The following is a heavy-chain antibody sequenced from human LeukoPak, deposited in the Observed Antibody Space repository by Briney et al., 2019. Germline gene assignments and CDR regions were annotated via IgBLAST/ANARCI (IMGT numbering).Heavy chain of an antibody. J-gene: IGHJ4*02. CDR1: GFPFGDSF. CDR2: ISSRGTTI. D-gene: IGHD2-15*01. Sequence: PGGSLRLSCTASGFPFGDSFITWVRQAPGKGLEGISYISSRGTTIYYADSVKGRFTISRDNAKNTVYLQMNRLRVEDTGVFYCAKGSLAVPATLLDFWRPGTVVLVSS. V-gene: IGHV3-11*01. CDR3: AKGSLAVPATLLDF.